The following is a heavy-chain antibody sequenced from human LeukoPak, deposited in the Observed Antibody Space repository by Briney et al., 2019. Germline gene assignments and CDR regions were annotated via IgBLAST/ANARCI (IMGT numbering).Heavy chain of an antibody. Sequence: PSGGSLRLSCAASGFTFRSYAMQWVRQAPEKGLEWVSYITYNSGTIFYADSVKGRFTISRDNAKDSLYLQMSSLRDEDTAVYYCARDSGYSYADDYWGQGTLVTVSS. J-gene: IGHJ4*02. CDR3: ARDSGYSYADDY. CDR2: ITYNSGTI. D-gene: IGHD5-18*01. CDR1: GFTFRSYA. V-gene: IGHV3-48*02.